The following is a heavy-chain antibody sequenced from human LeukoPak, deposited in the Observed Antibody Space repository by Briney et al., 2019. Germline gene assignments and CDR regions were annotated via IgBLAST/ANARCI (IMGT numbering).Heavy chain of an antibody. Sequence: RSSETLSLTCTVSGGSISSYYGSWIRQPPGKGLEWIGYIYYSGSTNYNPSLKSRVTISVDTCKNQFSLKLTSVTAADTAVYYCARHHYGDYVPFDYWGQGTLVTVSS. J-gene: IGHJ4*02. CDR2: IYYSGST. V-gene: IGHV4-59*08. D-gene: IGHD4-17*01. CDR1: GGSISSYY. CDR3: ARHHYGDYVPFDY.